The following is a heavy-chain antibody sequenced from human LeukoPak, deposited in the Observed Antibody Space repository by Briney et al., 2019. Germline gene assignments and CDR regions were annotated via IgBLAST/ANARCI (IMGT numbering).Heavy chain of an antibody. D-gene: IGHD6-19*01. CDR3: ARSQWLVPFIH. CDR2: IGWNTVSV. Sequence: GGSLRLSCATSGFTFDRYAMHWVRQAPGKGLEWVSGIGWNTVSVDYAYSVKGRFTISRDNAKKSLYLQMNSLRAEDTAVYYCARSQWLVPFIHWGQGTLVTVSS. CDR1: GFTFDRYA. V-gene: IGHV3-9*01. J-gene: IGHJ4*02.